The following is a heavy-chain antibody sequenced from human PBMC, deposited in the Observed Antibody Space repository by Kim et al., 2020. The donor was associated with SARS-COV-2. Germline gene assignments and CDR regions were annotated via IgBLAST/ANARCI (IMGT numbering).Heavy chain of an antibody. V-gene: IGHV3-33*01. CDR2: IWYDGSNK. CDR3: ARATVGYSSSWFPGDY. Sequence: GGSLRLSCAASGFTFSSYGMHWVRQAPGKGLEWVAVIWYDGSNKYYADSVKGRFTISRDNSKNTLYLQMNSLRAEDTAVYYCARATVGYSSSWFPGDYWGQGTLVTVSS. D-gene: IGHD6-13*01. CDR1: GFTFSSYG. J-gene: IGHJ4*02.